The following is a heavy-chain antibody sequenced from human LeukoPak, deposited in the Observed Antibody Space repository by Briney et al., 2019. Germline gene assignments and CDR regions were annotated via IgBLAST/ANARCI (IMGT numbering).Heavy chain of an antibody. CDR1: GGIFSSYA. CDR3: ARDGPTTVTTSVDALDI. V-gene: IGHV1-69*13. CDR2: IIPIFGTA. D-gene: IGHD4-17*01. Sequence: SVKVSCKASGGIFSSYAISWVRQAPGQGLEWMGGIIPIFGTANYAQKFQGRVTITADESTSTAYMELSSLRSEDTAVYYCARDGPTTVTTSVDALDIWGQGTMVTVSS. J-gene: IGHJ3*02.